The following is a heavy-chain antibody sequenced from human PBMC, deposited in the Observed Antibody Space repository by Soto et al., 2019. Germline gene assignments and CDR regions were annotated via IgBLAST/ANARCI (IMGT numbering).Heavy chain of an antibody. CDR1: GFTFGDYA. CDR3: TRPSIVVVPAALPQSHPRGAWYFDL. V-gene: IGHV3-49*03. Sequence: GGSLRLSCTASGFTFGDYAMSWFRQAPGKGLEWVGFIRSKAYGGTTEYAASVKGRFTISRDDSKSIAYLQMNSLKTEDTAVYYCTRPSIVVVPAALPQSHPRGAWYFDLWGRGTLVTVSS. D-gene: IGHD2-2*01. J-gene: IGHJ2*01. CDR2: IRSKAYGGTT.